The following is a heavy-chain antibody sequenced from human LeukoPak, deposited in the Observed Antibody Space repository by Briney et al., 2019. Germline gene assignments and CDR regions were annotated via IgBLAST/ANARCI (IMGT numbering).Heavy chain of an antibody. J-gene: IGHJ5*02. CDR2: IYYSGST. CDR1: GGSISSYY. Sequence: SETLSLTCTVSGGSISSYYWSWIRQPPGKGLEWIGYIYYSGSTNYNPSLKSRVTISVDTSKNQFSLKLSSVTAADTAVYYCARAPLTYGPGSYGFDPWGQGTLVTVSS. CDR3: ARAPLTYGPGSYGFDP. V-gene: IGHV4-59*01. D-gene: IGHD3-10*01.